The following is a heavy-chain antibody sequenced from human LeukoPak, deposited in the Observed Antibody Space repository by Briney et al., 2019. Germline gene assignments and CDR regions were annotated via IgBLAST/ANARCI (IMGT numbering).Heavy chain of an antibody. CDR3: AKGVGARWDYYYYYMDV. CDR1: GFTFSSYG. CDR2: ISGSGGST. V-gene: IGHV3-23*01. Sequence: GGSLSLTCAASGFTFSSYGMSWVRLAPGQGMEWVSAISGSGGSTYYADSVKGRFTISRDNSKNTLYLQMNSLRAEDTAVYYCAKGVGARWDYYYYYMDVWGKGTTVTVSS. D-gene: IGHD1-26*01. J-gene: IGHJ6*03.